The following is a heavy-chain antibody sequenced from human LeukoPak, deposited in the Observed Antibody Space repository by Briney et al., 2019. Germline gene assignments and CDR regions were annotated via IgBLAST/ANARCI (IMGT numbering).Heavy chain of an antibody. CDR2: VKQDGSEK. CDR3: ASDWGYTSSWDRFDY. CDR1: GXTFSDFW. V-gene: IGHV3-7*05. J-gene: IGHJ4*02. D-gene: IGHD6-13*01. Sequence: GGSLRLSGAAYGXTFSDFWMSWVRQAPGKGLEWVVNVKQDGSEKAYVVYVKGRFTISRDKATNSLYLQTNSLRAEDTAVYYCASDWGYTSSWDRFDYWGQGTLVTVSS.